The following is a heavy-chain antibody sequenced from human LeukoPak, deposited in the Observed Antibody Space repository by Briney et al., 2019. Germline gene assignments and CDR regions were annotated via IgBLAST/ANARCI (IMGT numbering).Heavy chain of an antibody. V-gene: IGHV1-2*02. CDR1: GYTFTGYY. Sequence: ASVKVSFTASGYTFTGYYMHWVRQAPGQGLEWMRWINPNSGGTNYAQKFQGRVTMTRDTSISTAYMELSRLRSDDTAVYYCARDGYYYDSSGYYPLLDYWGQGTLVTVSS. CDR2: INPNSGGT. D-gene: IGHD3-22*01. J-gene: IGHJ4*02. CDR3: ARDGYYYDSSGYYPLLDY.